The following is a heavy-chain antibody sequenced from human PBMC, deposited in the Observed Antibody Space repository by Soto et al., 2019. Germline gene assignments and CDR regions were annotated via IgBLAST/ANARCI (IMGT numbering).Heavy chain of an antibody. CDR1: GGSISSYY. V-gene: IGHV4-59*08. D-gene: IGHD5-12*01. Sequence: SETLSLTCTVSGGSISSYYWSWIRQPPGKGLEWIGYIYYSGSTNYNPSLKSRVTISVDTSKNQFSLKLSSVTAADTAVYYCARLKGGYDSDYWGQGTLVTVSS. CDR3: ARLKGGYDSDY. CDR2: IYYSGST. J-gene: IGHJ4*02.